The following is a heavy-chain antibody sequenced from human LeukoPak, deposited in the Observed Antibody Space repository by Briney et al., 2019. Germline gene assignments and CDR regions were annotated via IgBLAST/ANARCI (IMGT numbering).Heavy chain of an antibody. CDR3: ARDLVVPAAMQGY. D-gene: IGHD2-2*01. V-gene: IGHV3-11*04. J-gene: IGHJ4*02. CDR2: ISSSGSTI. Sequence: GGSLRLSCAASGFTFSDYNMRWIRQAPGKGLEWVSYISSSGSTIYYADSVKGRFTISRDNAKNSLYLQMNSLRAEDTAVYYCARDLVVPAAMQGYWGQGTLVTVSS. CDR1: GFTFSDYN.